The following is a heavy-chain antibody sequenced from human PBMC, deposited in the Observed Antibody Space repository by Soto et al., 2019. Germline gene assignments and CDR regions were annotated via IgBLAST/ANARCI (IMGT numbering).Heavy chain of an antibody. CDR1: GGSISSYY. J-gene: IGHJ6*03. V-gene: IGHV4-59*01. CDR3: ARGGTHRITIFGVVTHYYYYYMDV. CDR2: IYYSGST. D-gene: IGHD3-3*01. Sequence: SETLSLTCTVSGGSISSYYWSWIRQPPGKGLEWIGYIYYSGSTNYNPSLKSRVTISVDTSKNQFSLKLSSVTAADTAVYYCARGGTHRITIFGVVTHYYYYYMDVWGKGTTVTVSS.